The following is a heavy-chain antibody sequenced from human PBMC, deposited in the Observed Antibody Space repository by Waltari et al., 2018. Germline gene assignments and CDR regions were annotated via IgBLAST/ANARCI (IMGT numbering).Heavy chain of an antibody. CDR2: IYYSGST. CDR3: ARGSFLAHYYDSSGYDADAFDI. V-gene: IGHV4-59*01. D-gene: IGHD3-22*01. Sequence: QVQLQESGPGLVKPSETLSLTCTVSGGSISSYYWSWIRQPPGKGLEWIVYIYYSGSTNSNPSLKSRVTISVDTSKNQFSLKLGSVTAADTAVYYCARGSFLAHYYDSSGYDADAFDIWGQGTMVTVSS. J-gene: IGHJ3*02. CDR1: GGSISSYY.